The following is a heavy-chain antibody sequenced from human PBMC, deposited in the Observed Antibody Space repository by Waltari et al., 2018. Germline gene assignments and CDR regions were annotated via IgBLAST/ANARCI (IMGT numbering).Heavy chain of an antibody. CDR1: GGSFNGYY. CDR3: VRLEDCSGPGGNCYGGDPFALDV. Sequence: QVQLQQWGAGLLQPSETLSLTCAVNGGSFNGYYWGWIRQSPGKGLQWLGEINHAGNRKYNPSLKSRVTMLVDTSRSQFSLKMSSMTAADTALYYCVRLEDCSGPGGNCYGGDPFALDVWGQGTTVTVSS. CDR2: INHAGNR. V-gene: IGHV4-34*02. J-gene: IGHJ6*02. D-gene: IGHD2-15*01.